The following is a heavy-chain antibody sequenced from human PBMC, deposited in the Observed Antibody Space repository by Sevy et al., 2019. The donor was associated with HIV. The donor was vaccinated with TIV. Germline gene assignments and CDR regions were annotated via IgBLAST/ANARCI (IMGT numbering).Heavy chain of an antibody. D-gene: IGHD1-26*01. V-gene: IGHV4-59*08. CDR2: IYYNGHI. CDR1: GGSITSLY. Sequence: LESLSLTCTVSGGSITSLYWNWIRQPPGKGLEWIANIYYNGHINYNPSLKSRVTLSLDTSKNQFSLRLSSVTAADTAMYYCAGENAWGRGYSWGQGILVTVSS. CDR3: AGENAWGRGYS. J-gene: IGHJ4*02.